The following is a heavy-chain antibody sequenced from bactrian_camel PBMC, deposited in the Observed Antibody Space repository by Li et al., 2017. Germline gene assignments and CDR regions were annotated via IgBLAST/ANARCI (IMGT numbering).Heavy chain of an antibody. Sequence: HVQLVESGGGSVQPGGSLKLSCATSKYLRCMGWFRQAPGKERAGVAVIDSDGRTSYTDSVKGRFTISKDNAKNTLYLQMNSLKPEDTAMYYCAAGPIRWNKQPCGEYEYTYWGQGTQVTVS. CDR3: AAGPIRWNKQPCGEYEYTY. J-gene: IGHJ4*01. D-gene: IGHD1*01. CDR1: KYLRC. CDR2: IDSDGRT. V-gene: IGHV3S53*01.